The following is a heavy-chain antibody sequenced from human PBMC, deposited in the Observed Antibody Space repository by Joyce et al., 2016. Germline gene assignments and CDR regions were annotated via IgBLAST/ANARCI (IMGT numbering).Heavy chain of an antibody. J-gene: IGHJ2*01. CDR3: ARRPYNVHTPLGSDWYFDL. D-gene: IGHD5-18*01. CDR2: VYLQGIP. V-gene: IGHV4-38-2*01. Sequence: QVQLQESGPGLVKPSETLSLTCGVSGLSFDLHSFWGWIRQPPGKGLGWIGNVYLQGIPNYSPSLTSRVTISMDTSKNQFSLNLNSLTAADTAVYFCARRPYNVHTPLGSDWYFDLWGRGTLVTVSS. CDR1: GLSFDLHSF.